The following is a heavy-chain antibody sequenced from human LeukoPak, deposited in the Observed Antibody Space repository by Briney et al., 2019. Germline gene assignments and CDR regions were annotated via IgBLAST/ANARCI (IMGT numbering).Heavy chain of an antibody. J-gene: IGHJ4*02. CDR2: INAGNGNT. V-gene: IGHV1-3*01. D-gene: IGHD6-13*01. CDR1: GYTFTGYA. Sequence: PRASVKVSCKASGYTFTGYAMHWVRRAPGQRLEWMGWINAGNGNTKYSQKFQGRVTITRDTSASTAYMELSSLRSEDTAVYYCARDDGYSSSWFDYWGQATLVTVSS. CDR3: ARDDGYSSSWFDY.